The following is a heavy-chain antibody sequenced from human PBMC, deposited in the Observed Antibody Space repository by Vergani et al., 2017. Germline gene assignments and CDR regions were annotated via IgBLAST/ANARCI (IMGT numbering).Heavy chain of an antibody. D-gene: IGHD5-18*01. Sequence: QVQLQESGPGLLKPSETLSLTCAVYGGSFSGYYWSWIRQPPGKGLEWIGEINHSGSTNYNPSLKSRVTISVDTSTNQFSLKLSSVTAADTAVYYCARTRRGYSYGYLGYYYGMDVWGQGTTVTVSS. V-gene: IGHV4-34*01. CDR3: ARTRRGYSYGYLGYYYGMDV. J-gene: IGHJ6*02. CDR1: GGSFSGYY. CDR2: INHSGST.